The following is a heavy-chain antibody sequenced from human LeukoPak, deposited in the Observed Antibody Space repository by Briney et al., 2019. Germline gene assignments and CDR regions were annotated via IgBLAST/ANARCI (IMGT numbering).Heavy chain of an antibody. CDR2: INPSGGST. J-gene: IGHJ4*02. CDR3: ARDSRRYCSGGSCPVDY. D-gene: IGHD2-15*01. Sequence: GASVKVSCKASGYTFTSYYMHWVRQAPGQGLEWMGIINPSGGSTSYAQKFQGRVAMTRDTSTSTVYIELSSLRSEDTAVYYCARDSRRYCSGGSCPVDYWGQGTLVTVSS. V-gene: IGHV1-46*01. CDR1: GYTFTSYY.